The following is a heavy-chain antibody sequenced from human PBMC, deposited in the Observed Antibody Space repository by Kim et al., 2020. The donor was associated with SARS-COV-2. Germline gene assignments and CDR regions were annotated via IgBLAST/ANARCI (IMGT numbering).Heavy chain of an antibody. CDR3: ARDSGGWFDY. D-gene: IGHD2-15*01. Sequence: HYAPSMQGRFLNSRDSTENTLSLHMSSLRVEDTAIYYCARDSGGWFDYWGQGSLVTVSS. V-gene: IGHV3-21*06. J-gene: IGHJ5*01.